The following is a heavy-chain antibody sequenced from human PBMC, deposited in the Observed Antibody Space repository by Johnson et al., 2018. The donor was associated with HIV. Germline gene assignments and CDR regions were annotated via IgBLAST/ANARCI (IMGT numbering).Heavy chain of an antibody. J-gene: IGHJ3*02. CDR3: VRGLDI. V-gene: IGHV3-7*02. CDR1: DFTFSVCW. CDR2: IKQDGSEK. Sequence: VQLVESGGGLVQPGGSLRLSCAASDFTFSVCWMGWVRQAPGKGLEWVANIKQDGSEKYYVDSVKGRFTISRDNAKNTLYLQMNSLRAEDTAVYYCVRGLDIWGQGTEVTVSS.